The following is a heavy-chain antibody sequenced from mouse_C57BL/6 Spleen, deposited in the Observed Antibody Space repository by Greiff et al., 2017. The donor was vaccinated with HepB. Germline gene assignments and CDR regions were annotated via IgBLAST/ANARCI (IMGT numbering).Heavy chain of an antibody. Sequence: EVQLQQSGPELVKPGASVKISCKASGYTFTDYYMNWVKQSHGKSLEWIGDINPNNGGTSYNQKFKGKATLTVDKSSSTAYMELRSLTSEDSAVYYCARGYYSNYEGEFAYSGQGTLVTVSA. D-gene: IGHD2-5*01. CDR1: GYTFTDYY. V-gene: IGHV1-26*01. J-gene: IGHJ3*01. CDR3: ARGYYSNYEGEFAY. CDR2: INPNNGGT.